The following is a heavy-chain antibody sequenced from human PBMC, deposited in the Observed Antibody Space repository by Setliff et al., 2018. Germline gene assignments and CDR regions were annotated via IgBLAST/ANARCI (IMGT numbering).Heavy chain of an antibody. CDR1: GYTFTSYD. CDR3: ARVKVIVGATPRTYYMDV. CDR2: MNPNSGNT. J-gene: IGHJ6*03. D-gene: IGHD1-26*01. Sequence: ASVKVSCKASGYTFTSYDINWVRQATGQGLEWMGWMNPNSGNTGYAQKFQGRVTITRNTSMSTAYMELSSLRSEDTAVYYCARVKVIVGATPRTYYMDVWGKGTTVTVSS. V-gene: IGHV1-8*03.